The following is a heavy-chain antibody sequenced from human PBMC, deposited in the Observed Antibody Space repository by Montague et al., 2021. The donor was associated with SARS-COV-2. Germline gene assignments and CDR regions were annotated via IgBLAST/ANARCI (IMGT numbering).Heavy chain of an antibody. J-gene: IGHJ6*02. D-gene: IGHD3-10*01. CDR2: IYYSGST. CDR1: GDSIRSTTYY. V-gene: IGHV4-39*01. Sequence: SETLSLTCNVSGDSIRSTTYYWAWIRQPPGKGLEWIGSIYYSGSTLYNPSLKSRVTISVDTSKNQFSLKLSPVTAADTAVYYCARQPVLLGFGELSRGGGMDLWGQGTTVTVSS. CDR3: ARQPVLLGFGELSRGGGMDL.